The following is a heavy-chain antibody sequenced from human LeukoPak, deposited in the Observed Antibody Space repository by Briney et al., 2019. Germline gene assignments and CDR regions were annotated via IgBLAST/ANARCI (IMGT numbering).Heavy chain of an antibody. CDR3: ARDRDSSGWYGYYFDY. CDR1: GFNFNKDW. V-gene: IGHV3-7*01. CDR2: IKKDGSEK. J-gene: IGHJ4*02. D-gene: IGHD6-19*01. Sequence: GGSLRLSCAASGFNFNKDWMSWVRQAPGKGLEWVANIKKDGSEKYYVDSVRGRFTISRDNAKNSLYLQMSSLRAEDTAVYYCARDRDSSGWYGYYFDYWGQGTLVTASS.